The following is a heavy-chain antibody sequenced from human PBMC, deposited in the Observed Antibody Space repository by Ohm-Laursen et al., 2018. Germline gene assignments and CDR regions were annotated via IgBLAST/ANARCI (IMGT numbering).Heavy chain of an antibody. V-gene: IGHV3-23*01. CDR1: GFIFDNFA. CDR3: TRGGADDYAAS. J-gene: IGHJ1*01. CDR2: ISSDGVHT. Sequence: SLRLSCAASGFIFDNFAMNWVRQAPGKGLDWVSAISSDGVHTYYGDSMRGRFTVSRDNSRNTLYLQMNNLRVEDTAVYFCTRGGADDYAASWGRGTLVTVSS. D-gene: IGHD4-17*01.